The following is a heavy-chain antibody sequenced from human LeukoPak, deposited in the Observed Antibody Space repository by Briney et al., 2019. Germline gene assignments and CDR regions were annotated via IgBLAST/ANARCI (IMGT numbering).Heavy chain of an antibody. V-gene: IGHV3-21*01. CDR1: GFTFSSYS. Sequence: GGSLRLSCAASGFTFSSYSMNWVRQAPGKGLEWVSSISSSSSYIYYADSVKGRFTISRDNSKNTLYLQMNSLRAEDTAVYYCARDRGDIVVVPAGLDYWGQGTLVTVSS. D-gene: IGHD2-2*01. CDR2: ISSSSSYI. CDR3: ARDRGDIVVVPAGLDY. J-gene: IGHJ4*02.